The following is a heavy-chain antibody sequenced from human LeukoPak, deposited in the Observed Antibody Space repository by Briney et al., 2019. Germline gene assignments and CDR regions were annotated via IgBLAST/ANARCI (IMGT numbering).Heavy chain of an antibody. CDR1: GLSFSGYY. Sequence: SETLSLTCAVYGLSFSGYYWSWLRQPPGKGLEWIGEINHSGSTNYNPSRKSRVTISVDTSKNQFSLKLSSVTAADTAVYYCARGLKGAFYGDTIGVPYAFDIWGQGTMVTVSS. J-gene: IGHJ3*02. CDR2: INHSGST. V-gene: IGHV4-34*01. D-gene: IGHD4-17*01. CDR3: ARGLKGAFYGDTIGVPYAFDI.